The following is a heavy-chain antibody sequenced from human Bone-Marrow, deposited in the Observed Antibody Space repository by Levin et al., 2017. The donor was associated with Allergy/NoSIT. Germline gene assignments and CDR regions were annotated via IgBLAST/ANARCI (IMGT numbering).Heavy chain of an antibody. CDR2: ISDVGRE. Sequence: PGGSLRLSCAASGFTFSSYAMRWVRQAPGMGLEWVSGISDVGREYYADSVKGRFTIARANSMNMLFLQMNGLRDDDTAVYYCAKEEDSSFTQWGQGTLVTVSS. V-gene: IGHV3-23*01. CDR1: GFTFSSYA. J-gene: IGHJ4*02. D-gene: IGHD6-13*01. CDR3: AKEEDSSFTQ.